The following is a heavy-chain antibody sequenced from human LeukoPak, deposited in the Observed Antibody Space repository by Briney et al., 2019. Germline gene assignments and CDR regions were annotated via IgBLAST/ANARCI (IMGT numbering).Heavy chain of an antibody. D-gene: IGHD1-1*01. J-gene: IGHJ4*02. V-gene: IGHV1-2*02. Sequence: ASVTVSCKASGYTFTGYYMHWVRQAPGQGLEWMGWINPNSGGTNYAQKFQGRVTMTRDTSISTAYMELSRLRSDDTAVYYCARDGQLERLYYFDYWGQGTLVTVSS. CDR1: GYTFTGYY. CDR2: INPNSGGT. CDR3: ARDGQLERLYYFDY.